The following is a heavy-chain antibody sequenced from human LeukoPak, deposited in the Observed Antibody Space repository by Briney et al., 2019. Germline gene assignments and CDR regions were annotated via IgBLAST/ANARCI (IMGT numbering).Heavy chain of an antibody. CDR3: ARVVVATFWYYYYMDV. CDR1: GYTFTSYD. J-gene: IGHJ6*03. V-gene: IGHV1-8*01. CDR2: MNPNSGNT. D-gene: IGHD2-15*01. Sequence: ASVKVSCKASGYTFTSYDINWVRQAPGQGLEWMGWMNPNSGNTGYAQKFQGRVTMTRNTSISTAYMELSSLRSEDTAVYYCARVVVATFWYYYYMDVWGKGTTVTVSS.